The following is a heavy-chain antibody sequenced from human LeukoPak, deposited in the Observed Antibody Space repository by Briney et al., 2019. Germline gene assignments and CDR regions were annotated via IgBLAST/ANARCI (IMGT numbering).Heavy chain of an antibody. V-gene: IGHV3-21*01. D-gene: IGHD6-19*01. CDR2: ISSSSSYI. CDR3: ARDRIAVAYFDY. J-gene: IGHJ4*02. CDR1: GFTFSSYS. Sequence: GGSLRLSCAASGFTFSSYSMNWVRQAPGKGREWVSSISSSSSYIYYADSVKGRFTISRDNAKNSLYLQMNSLRAEDTAVYYCARDRIAVAYFDYWGQGTLVTVSS.